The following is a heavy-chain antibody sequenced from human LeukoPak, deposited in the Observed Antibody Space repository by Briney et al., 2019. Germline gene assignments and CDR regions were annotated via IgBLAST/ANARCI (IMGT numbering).Heavy chain of an antibody. J-gene: IGHJ6*03. Sequence: TSETLSLTCIVSGGSMRSYYWSWIRQPAGKGLEWIGRIYTSGSTNYNPSLKSRVTMSVDTSKNQFSLKLSSVTAADTAVYYCARGHYDFWSGPESYYYYYMDVWGKGTTVTVSS. CDR2: IYTSGST. V-gene: IGHV4-4*07. CDR1: GGSMRSYY. CDR3: ARGHYDFWSGPESYYYYYMDV. D-gene: IGHD3-3*01.